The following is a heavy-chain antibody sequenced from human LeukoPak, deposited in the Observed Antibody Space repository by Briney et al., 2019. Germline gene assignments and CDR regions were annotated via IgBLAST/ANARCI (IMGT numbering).Heavy chain of an antibody. CDR2: TYNSGST. CDR3: ARGGSSPWANNWFDP. V-gene: IGHV4-59*01. J-gene: IGHJ5*02. CDR1: GGSISSYY. Sequence: KPSETLSLTCTVSGGSISSYYWSWIRQPPGKGLEWIGYTYNSGSTNYNPSLKSRVTISVDTSKNQFSLKLNSVTAADTAVYYCARGGSSPWANNWFDPWGQGTLVTVSS. D-gene: IGHD2-2*01.